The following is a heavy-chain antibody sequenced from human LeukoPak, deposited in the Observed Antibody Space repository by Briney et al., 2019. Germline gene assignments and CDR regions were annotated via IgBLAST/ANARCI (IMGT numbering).Heavy chain of an antibody. CDR1: GYTFTGYY. J-gene: IGHJ4*02. D-gene: IGHD1-26*01. V-gene: IGHV1-2*02. CDR3: ARDFPYGGSYYGY. CDR2: INPNSGGT. Sequence: ASVKVSCKASGYTFTGYYMHWVRQAPGQGLEWMGWINPNSGGTNYAQKFQGRVTMTRDTSISTAYMELSRLRSDDTAVYYCARDFPYGGSYYGYWGQGTLVTVSS.